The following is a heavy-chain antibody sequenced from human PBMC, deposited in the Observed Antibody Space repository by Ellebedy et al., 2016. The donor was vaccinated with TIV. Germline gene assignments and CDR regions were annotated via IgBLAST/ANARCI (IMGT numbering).Heavy chain of an antibody. CDR1: RFTFGTYS. Sequence: GESLKISCEASRFTFGTYSMNWVRQAPGKGLEWISYIGSRSGIFRYADSVKGRFTISRDNAKNSLYLQVDSLRDEDTAVYYCAGDPPNSGRQLAYWGQGALVTVSS. V-gene: IGHV3-48*02. J-gene: IGHJ4*02. CDR3: AGDPPNSGRQLAY. D-gene: IGHD6-19*01. CDR2: IGSRSGIF.